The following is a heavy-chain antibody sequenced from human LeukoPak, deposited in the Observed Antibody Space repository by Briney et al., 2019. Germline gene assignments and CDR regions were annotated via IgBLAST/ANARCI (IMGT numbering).Heavy chain of an antibody. D-gene: IGHD4-11*01. CDR1: GYTFTSYG. CDR3: AREGVTTTGDYYYYGMDV. V-gene: IGHV1-18*01. J-gene: IGHJ6*02. CDR2: ISAYNGNT. Sequence: GASVKVSCKASGYTFTSYGISWVRQAPGQGLEWMGWISAYNGNTNYAQKLQGRVTMTTDTSTSTAYMELRSLRSDDTAVYYRAREGVTTTGDYYYYGMDVWGQGTTVTVSS.